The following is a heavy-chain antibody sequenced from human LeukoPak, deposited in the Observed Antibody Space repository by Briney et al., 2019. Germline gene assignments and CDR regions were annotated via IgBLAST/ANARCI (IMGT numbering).Heavy chain of an antibody. CDR1: GASINSSSYY. V-gene: IGHV4-39*07. Sequence: SETPSLTCTVSGASINSSSYYWGWIRQPPGKGLEWIGTIYYRGSTYHNPSLKSRVTISVDTSKNQFSLNLTSVSAADTAVYYCARAPRWLQFDYWGQGTLVTVSS. D-gene: IGHD5-24*01. CDR3: ARAPRWLQFDY. CDR2: IYYRGST. J-gene: IGHJ4*02.